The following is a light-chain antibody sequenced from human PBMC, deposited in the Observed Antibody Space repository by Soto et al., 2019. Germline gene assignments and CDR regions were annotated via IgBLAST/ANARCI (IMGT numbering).Light chain of an antibody. CDR2: EVS. CDR1: SSDVGGYNY. J-gene: IGLJ1*01. Sequence: QSALTQPPSASGSPGQSVTISCTGTSSDVGGYNYVSWYQQHPGKAPKLMLYEVSKRPSGVPDRFSGSKSGNTASLTVSGLQAEDEADYYCSSYAGSNNLGVFGTGTQLTVL. V-gene: IGLV2-8*01. CDR3: SSYAGSNNLGV.